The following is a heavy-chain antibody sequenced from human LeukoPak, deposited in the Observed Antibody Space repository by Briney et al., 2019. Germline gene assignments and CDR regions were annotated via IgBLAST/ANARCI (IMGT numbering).Heavy chain of an antibody. Sequence: SETLSLTCTVSGGSIGSSSYYWGWIRQPPGKGLEWIGYIYYSGSTNYNPSLKSRVTISVDTSKNQFSLKLSSVTAADTAVYYCARGRYYGSGTSYYYGMDVWGQGTTVTVSS. D-gene: IGHD3-10*01. CDR2: IYYSGST. CDR1: GGSIGSSSYY. V-gene: IGHV4-61*05. CDR3: ARGRYYGSGTSYYYGMDV. J-gene: IGHJ6*02.